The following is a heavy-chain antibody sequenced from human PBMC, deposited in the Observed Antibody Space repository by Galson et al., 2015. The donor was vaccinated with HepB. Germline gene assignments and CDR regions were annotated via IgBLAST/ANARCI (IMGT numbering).Heavy chain of an antibody. V-gene: IGHV3-23*01. Sequence: SLRLSCAASGFTFSRLGMTWVRQAPGKGLECVSAIGVRGTTDYSDSVKGRFIISTDNSKNMLYLQMNNLRAEDTAVYYCAKGTTDIDYWGQGTLVTVSS. CDR1: GFTFSRLG. D-gene: IGHD1-1*01. J-gene: IGHJ4*02. CDR2: IGVRGTT. CDR3: AKGTTDIDY.